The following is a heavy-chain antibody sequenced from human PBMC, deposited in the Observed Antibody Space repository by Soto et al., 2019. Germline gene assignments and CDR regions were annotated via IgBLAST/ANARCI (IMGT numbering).Heavy chain of an antibody. V-gene: IGHV4-4*02. D-gene: IGHD3-3*02. CDR3: AARHFRSGPRTDTRLDY. CDR1: GESINSTHC. CDR2: ISHSGST. Sequence: SDTPSITSAVSGESINSTHCCEWVSQPPGKGLEWIGQISHSGSTNYNPSLTSRVTISVDKSKNHFSLKVTSVTAADTAVYYCAARHFRSGPRTDTRLDYWGQGTLVTVSS. J-gene: IGHJ4*02.